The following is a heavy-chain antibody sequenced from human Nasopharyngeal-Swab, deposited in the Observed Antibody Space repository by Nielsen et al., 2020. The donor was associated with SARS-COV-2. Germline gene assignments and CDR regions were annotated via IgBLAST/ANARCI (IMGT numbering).Heavy chain of an antibody. CDR3: ARVGGIPGGYSSSWGYYYGMDV. V-gene: IGHV4-61*01. Sequence: SGPTLVKPTETLTLTCTVSGFSLSNARMGVSWIRQPPGKGLEWIGYIYYSGSTNYNPSLKSRVTISVDTSKNQFSLKLSSVTAADTAVYYCARVGGIPGGYSSSWGYYYGMDVWGQGTTVTVSS. CDR2: IYYSGST. CDR1: GFSLSNARMG. D-gene: IGHD6-13*01. J-gene: IGHJ6*02.